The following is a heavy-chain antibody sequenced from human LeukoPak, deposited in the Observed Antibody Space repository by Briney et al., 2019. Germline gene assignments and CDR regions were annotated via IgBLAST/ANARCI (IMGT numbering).Heavy chain of an antibody. Sequence: KPSETLSLTCTVSGGSVSSGSYYWSWIRRPPGKGLEWVGYIYYSGSTNYNPSPKSRVTISVDTSKNQFSLKLSSVTAADTAVYYCARDHQSRWESHGWFDPWGQGTLVTVSS. D-gene: IGHD1-26*01. CDR1: GGSVSSGSYY. V-gene: IGHV4-61*01. CDR2: IYYSGST. J-gene: IGHJ5*02. CDR3: ARDHQSRWESHGWFDP.